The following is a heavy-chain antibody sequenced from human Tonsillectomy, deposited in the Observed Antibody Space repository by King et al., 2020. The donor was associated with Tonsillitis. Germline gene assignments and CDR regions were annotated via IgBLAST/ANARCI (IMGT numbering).Heavy chain of an antibody. Sequence: QLVQSGAEVKKTGSSVKVSCKASGYTFTYRYLHWVRQAPGQALEWMGWITPFNGNTNYAQKFQDRVTITRDRSMSTAYMELSSLRSEDTAMYYCASHYYESDNDAFDIWGQGTMVTVSS. D-gene: IGHD3-22*01. J-gene: IGHJ3*02. CDR1: GYTFTYRY. V-gene: IGHV1-45*02. CDR3: ASHYYESDNDAFDI. CDR2: ITPFNGNT.